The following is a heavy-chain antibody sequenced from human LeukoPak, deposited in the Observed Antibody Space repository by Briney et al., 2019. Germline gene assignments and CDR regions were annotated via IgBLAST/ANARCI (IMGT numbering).Heavy chain of an antibody. CDR1: GFTFSSYA. CDR2: ISGSGGST. J-gene: IGHJ4*02. Sequence: GGSLRLSCAASGFTFSSYAMSWVRQAPGKGLEWVSAISGSGGSTYYADSVKGRFTISRDNSKNTLYLQMNSLRAEDTAVYYCANIAWAGSNDIYYFDYWGQGTLVTVSS. D-gene: IGHD1-1*01. CDR3: ANIAWAGSNDIYYFDY. V-gene: IGHV3-23*01.